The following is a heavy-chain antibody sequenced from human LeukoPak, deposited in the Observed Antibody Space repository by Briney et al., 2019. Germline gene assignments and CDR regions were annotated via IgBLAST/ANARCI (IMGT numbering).Heavy chain of an antibody. CDR2: ISRSGGST. V-gene: IGHV3-23*01. Sequence: GGSLRLSCAASGFTFSDYAMSWVRQSPGKGLEWVSSISRSGGSTYYADSVKGRFTISRDNSRNTLYIQMNSLRGEDTAIYYCARRDGIFDYWGQGTLVTVSS. CDR1: GFTFSDYA. D-gene: IGHD5-24*01. CDR3: ARRDGIFDY. J-gene: IGHJ4*02.